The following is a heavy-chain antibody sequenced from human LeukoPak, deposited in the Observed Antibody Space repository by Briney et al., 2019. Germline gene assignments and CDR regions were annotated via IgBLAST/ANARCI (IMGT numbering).Heavy chain of an antibody. CDR1: GFTFSSYA. D-gene: IGHD6-19*01. CDR3: AKPFSKEQWLYFFGY. CDR2: ISGSGGST. Sequence: GGSLRLSCAASGFTFSSYAMSWVRQAPGKGLEWVSAISGSGGSTHYADSVKGRFTISRDNSKNTLYLQMNSLRAEDTAVYYCAKPFSKEQWLYFFGYWGQGTLVTVSS. J-gene: IGHJ4*02. V-gene: IGHV3-23*01.